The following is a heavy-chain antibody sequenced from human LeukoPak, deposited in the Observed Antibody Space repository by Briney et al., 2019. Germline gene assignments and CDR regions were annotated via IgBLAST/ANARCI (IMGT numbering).Heavy chain of an antibody. J-gene: IGHJ4*02. Sequence: SETLSLTCTVSGGSISSYYWSWIRQPPGKGLEWIGYIYYSGSTNYNPSLKSRVTISVDTPKNQFSLKLSSVTAADTAVYYCARDSDCSGGSCYFDYWGQGTLVTVSS. D-gene: IGHD2-15*01. CDR1: GGSISSYY. CDR3: ARDSDCSGGSCYFDY. V-gene: IGHV4-59*01. CDR2: IYYSGST.